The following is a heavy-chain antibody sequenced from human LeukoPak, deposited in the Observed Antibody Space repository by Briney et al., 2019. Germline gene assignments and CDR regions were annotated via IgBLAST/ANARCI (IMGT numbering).Heavy chain of an antibody. V-gene: IGHV4-34*01. CDR1: GGSFSGYY. CDR3: ARGKLFYGMDV. CDR2: INHSGST. Sequence: SETLSLTCPVYGGSFSGYYWSWIRQPPGKGLEWIGEINHSGSTNYNPSLKSRVTISVDTSKNQFSLKLSSVTAADTAVYYCARGKLFYGMDVWGQGTTVTVSS. J-gene: IGHJ6*02. D-gene: IGHD1-1*01.